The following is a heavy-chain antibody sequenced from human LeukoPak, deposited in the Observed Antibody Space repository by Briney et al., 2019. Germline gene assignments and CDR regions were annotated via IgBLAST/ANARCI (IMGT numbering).Heavy chain of an antibody. Sequence: GGSLRLSCAASGFTFSSYGMHWVRQAPGKGLEWVAFIRYDGSNKYYADSVKGRFTISRDNSKNTLYLQMNSLRAEDTAVYYCAKDAYGYVVIGYNWLDPWGQGTLVTVSS. V-gene: IGHV3-30*02. J-gene: IGHJ5*02. CDR1: GFTFSSYG. CDR2: IRYDGSNK. D-gene: IGHD5-18*01. CDR3: AKDAYGYVVIGYNWLDP.